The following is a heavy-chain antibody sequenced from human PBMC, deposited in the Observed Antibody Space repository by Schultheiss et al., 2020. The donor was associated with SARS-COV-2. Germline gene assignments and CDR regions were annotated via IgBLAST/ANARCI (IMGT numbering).Heavy chain of an antibody. CDR3: ARDSGYCSNTGCYYFDY. J-gene: IGHJ4*02. Sequence: ASVKVSCKASGYTFTSYGINWVRQAPGQGLEWMGWINPNSGGTNYAQKFQGGVTLTRDTSIRTAYMELTSLKSDDTAVYYCARDSGYCSNTGCYYFDYWGQGTLVTVSS. D-gene: IGHD2-2*01. CDR1: GYTFTSYG. V-gene: IGHV1-2*02. CDR2: INPNSGGT.